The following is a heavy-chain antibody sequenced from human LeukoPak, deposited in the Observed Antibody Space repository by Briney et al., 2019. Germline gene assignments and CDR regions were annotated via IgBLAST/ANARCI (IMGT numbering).Heavy chain of an antibody. Sequence: SETLSLTCTVSGGSISSYYWSWIRQPPGKGLEWIGYIYYSGSTNYNPSLKSRVTISVDTSKNQFSLKLSSVTAADTAVYYCAGVTGSYYFYYYMDVWGKGTTVTVSS. CDR2: IYYSGST. J-gene: IGHJ6*03. D-gene: IGHD3-10*01. V-gene: IGHV4-59*01. CDR1: GGSISSYY. CDR3: AGVTGSYYFYYYMDV.